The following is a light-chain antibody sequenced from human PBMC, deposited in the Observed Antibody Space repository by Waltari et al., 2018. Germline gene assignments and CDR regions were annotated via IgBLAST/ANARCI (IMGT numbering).Light chain of an antibody. CDR1: DSDVGAYDF. V-gene: IGLV2-14*01. CDR2: EVS. Sequence: QSALTPPASVSGSPGQSITISCSGTDSDVGAYDFVSWYQQHPGKAPHLIIYEVSNRPSGISNRFSASKSGNTVSLTISGLQAEDEADYYCSSYTTSSAPGVFGTGTRVTVL. J-gene: IGLJ1*01. CDR3: SSYTTSSAPGV.